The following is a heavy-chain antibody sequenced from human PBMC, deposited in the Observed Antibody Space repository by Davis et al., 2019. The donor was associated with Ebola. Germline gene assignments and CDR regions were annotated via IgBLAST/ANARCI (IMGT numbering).Heavy chain of an antibody. J-gene: IGHJ4*02. V-gene: IGHV3-48*03. Sequence: SLKISCAAPGFTFRSYAMPWVRQAPGQGLEWVSYISSIASTIYYADSVKGRFTISRDNAKNSLYLQMNSLRAEDTAVYYCARGGMVDYWGQGTLVTVSS. D-gene: IGHD1-26*01. CDR3: ARGGMVDY. CDR2: ISSIASTI. CDR1: GFTFRSYA.